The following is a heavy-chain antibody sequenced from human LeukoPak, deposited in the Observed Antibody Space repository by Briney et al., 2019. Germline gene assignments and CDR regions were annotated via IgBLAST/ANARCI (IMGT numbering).Heavy chain of an antibody. CDR1: DFSFSLST. D-gene: IGHD3-16*01. Sequence: GGFLRLSCAVSDFSFSLSTMSWVRQAAGKGLEWVAKMKEDGSDEKYVDSVKGRFTISRDNAKNSLYLQMNSLRHEDTAVYFCVVGGAGGGYFPNWGQGSLVIVSS. CDR2: MKEDGSDE. CDR3: VVGGAGGGYFPN. J-gene: IGHJ1*01. V-gene: IGHV3-7*01.